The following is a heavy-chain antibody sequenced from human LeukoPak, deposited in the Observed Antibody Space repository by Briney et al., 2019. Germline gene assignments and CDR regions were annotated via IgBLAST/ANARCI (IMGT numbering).Heavy chain of an antibody. Sequence: ASVKVSCKASGATFSSYAISWVRQAPGQGLEWMGGIIPIFGTANYAQKFQGRVTITADESTSTAYMELSSLRSEDTAVYYCARVRLPYYYDSSGYYDSRMYYFDYWGQGTLVTVSS. V-gene: IGHV1-69*13. J-gene: IGHJ4*02. CDR1: GATFSSYA. CDR3: ARVRLPYYYDSSGYYDSRMYYFDY. CDR2: IIPIFGTA. D-gene: IGHD3-22*01.